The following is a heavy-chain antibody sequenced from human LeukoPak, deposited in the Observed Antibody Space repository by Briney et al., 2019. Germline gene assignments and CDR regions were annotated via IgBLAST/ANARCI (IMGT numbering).Heavy chain of an antibody. D-gene: IGHD3-3*01. CDR3: ARHYYDFWSGYSPYPYDAFDI. CDR2: IYHSGST. Sequence: PSETLSLTCAVSGYSISSGYYWGWIRQPPGKGLEWIGSIYHSGSTYYNPSLKSRVTISVDTSKNQSSLKLSSVTAADTAVYYCARHYYDFWSGYSPYPYDAFDIWGQGTMVAVSS. V-gene: IGHV4-38-2*01. CDR1: GYSISSGYY. J-gene: IGHJ3*02.